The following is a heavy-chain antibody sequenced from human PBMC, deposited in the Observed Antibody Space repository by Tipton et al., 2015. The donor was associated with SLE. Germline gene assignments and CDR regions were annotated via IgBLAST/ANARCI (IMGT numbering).Heavy chain of an antibody. CDR3: ARDPPSAYYYGMDV. Sequence: LRLSCTVSGGSFSNYYWSWIRQPPGEGLEWIGYIYHSGTTYYNPSLKSRLTLSIDTSKNQFSLKLSSVTAAATAVYYCARDPPSAYYYGMDVWGQGTTVTVPS. CDR1: GGSFSNYY. CDR2: IYHSGTT. V-gene: IGHV4-59*12. J-gene: IGHJ6*02.